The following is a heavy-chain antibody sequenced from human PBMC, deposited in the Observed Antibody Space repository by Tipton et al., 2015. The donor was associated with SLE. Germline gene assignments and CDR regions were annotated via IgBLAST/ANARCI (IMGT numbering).Heavy chain of an antibody. V-gene: IGHV4-39*07. J-gene: IGHJ5*02. CDR2: IYYTGET. Sequence: TLSLTCTVSGGSIRSSTHYWGWFRQPPGKTLEWIGSIYYTGETYYNPSLKSRVTISIDTSTNQFSLKVKSVTAADTAVYYCARLADGNRNWFDPWGQGTLVTVSS. D-gene: IGHD6-13*01. CDR3: ARLADGNRNWFDP. CDR1: GGSIRSSTHY.